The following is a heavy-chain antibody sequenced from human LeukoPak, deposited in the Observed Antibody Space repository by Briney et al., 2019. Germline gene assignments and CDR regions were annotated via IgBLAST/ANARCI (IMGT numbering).Heavy chain of an antibody. CDR2: INPNSGGT. V-gene: IGHV1-2*02. Sequence: ASVKVSCKASGGTFSSYAISWLRQAPGQGLDWMGWINPNSGGTNYAQKFQGRVTMTRDTSISTAYMELSRLRSDDTAAYYCARDFRAAMVSDWFDPWGQGTLVTVSS. CDR3: ARDFRAAMVSDWFDP. D-gene: IGHD5-18*01. CDR1: GGTFSSYA. J-gene: IGHJ5*02.